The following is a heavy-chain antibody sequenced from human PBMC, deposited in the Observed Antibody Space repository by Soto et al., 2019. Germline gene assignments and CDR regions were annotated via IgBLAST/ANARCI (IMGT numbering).Heavy chain of an antibody. J-gene: IGHJ4*02. CDR2: IIPIFGTA. CDR3: ARSRRDGYNFELDY. V-gene: IGHV1-69*13. CDR1: GGTFSSYA. Sequence: SVKVSCKASGGTFSSYAISWVRQAPGQGLEWMGGIIPIFGTANYAQKFQGRVTITADESTSTAYMELSSLRSEDTAVYYCARSRRDGYNFELDYWGQGTLVTVSS. D-gene: IGHD5-12*01.